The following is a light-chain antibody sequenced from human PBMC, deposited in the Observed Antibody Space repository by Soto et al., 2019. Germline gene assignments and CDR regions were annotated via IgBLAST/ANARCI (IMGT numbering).Light chain of an antibody. J-gene: IGKJ1*01. CDR1: QTISSW. CDR3: QQYYNYST. Sequence: DIQMTQSPSTLPASVGDRVTITCRASQTISSWLAWYQQKPGKATDLLIYDASRLAGGVPSRFSGSESGTEFTLTLGSLQPDDFAPYFCQQYYNYSTVGQGTKVEVK. V-gene: IGKV1-5*01. CDR2: DAS.